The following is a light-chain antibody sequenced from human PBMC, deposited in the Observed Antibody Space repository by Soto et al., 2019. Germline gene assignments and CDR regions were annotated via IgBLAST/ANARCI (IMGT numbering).Light chain of an antibody. Sequence: QAVVTQPPSVSGAPGQRVTISCTGTNSNIGARYDVHWYRQVTGTAPKLLIYGNTKRPSGVPDRFSGSTSGASASLDITGLQGEDEAKYYCQSFDSGLSAWVFGGGTKLTVL. CDR1: NSNIGARYD. CDR3: QSFDSGLSAWV. CDR2: GNT. J-gene: IGLJ3*02. V-gene: IGLV1-40*03.